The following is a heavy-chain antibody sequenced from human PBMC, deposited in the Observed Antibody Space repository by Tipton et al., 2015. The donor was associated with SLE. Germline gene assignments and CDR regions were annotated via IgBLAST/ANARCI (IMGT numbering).Heavy chain of an antibody. Sequence: QSGPEVKKPGASVKVSCTASGYTFIDNYMHWVRQAPGQGLEWMGWIDPIRGDTSYAQKFQGRVNLTLDTSTSTAYMDLTSLKADDTAVYYCARAHLYCSSSSCHAPTFYYGMDVWGQGTTVTVSS. V-gene: IGHV1-2*02. CDR1: GYTFIDNY. D-gene: IGHD2-2*01. CDR3: ARAHLYCSSSSCHAPTFYYGMDV. CDR2: IDPIRGDT. J-gene: IGHJ6*02.